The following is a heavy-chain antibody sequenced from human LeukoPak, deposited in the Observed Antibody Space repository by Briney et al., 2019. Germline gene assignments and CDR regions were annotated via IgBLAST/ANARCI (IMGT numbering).Heavy chain of an antibody. CDR1: GGSISSYY. V-gene: IGHV4-59*01. CDR2: IYYSGST. Sequence: PSETLSLTCTVSGGSISSYYWSWIRQPPGKGLEWIGYIYYSGSTNYNPSLKRRVTISVDTSKNQFSLKLSSVTAADTAVYYCARGAADYYGSGSYNHYYYYYYMDVWGKGTTVTVSS. CDR3: ARGAADYYGSGSYNHYYYYYYMDV. J-gene: IGHJ6*03. D-gene: IGHD3-10*01.